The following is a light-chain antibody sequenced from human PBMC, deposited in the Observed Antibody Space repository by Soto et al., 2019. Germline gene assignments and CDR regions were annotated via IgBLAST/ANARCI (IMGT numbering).Light chain of an antibody. Sequence: EIVMAQFAATLSLSPGKRDTIYCRASQSVSSNLAWYQQKPGQAPRLLIYGASPRATGIPARFSGSGSGTEFTLTIRSLQSEDFAVYYCQQYNNWPPTTFGQGTKVE. V-gene: IGKV3-15*01. CDR2: GAS. CDR3: QQYNNWPPTT. J-gene: IGKJ1*01. CDR1: QSVSSN.